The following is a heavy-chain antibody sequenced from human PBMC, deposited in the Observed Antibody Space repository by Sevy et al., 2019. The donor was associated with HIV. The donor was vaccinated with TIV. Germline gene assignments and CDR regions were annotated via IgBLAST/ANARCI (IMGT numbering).Heavy chain of an antibody. CDR2: IFQTGGDK. CDR1: GFIFTDYL. CDR3: ARGSTGNGWQVDY. J-gene: IGHJ4*02. D-gene: IGHD6-19*01. V-gene: IGHV3-7*05. Sequence: GESLKISCAASGFIFTDYLMTWFRHTPERGLGWVATIFQTGGDKYYVDSVKGRFTISRDNAKKLLYLQMNDLRAEDTAVYYCARGSTGNGWQVDYWGQGTLVTVSS.